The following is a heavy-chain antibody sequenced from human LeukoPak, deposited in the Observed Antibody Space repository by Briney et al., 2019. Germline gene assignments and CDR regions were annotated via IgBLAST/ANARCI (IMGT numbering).Heavy chain of an antibody. J-gene: IGHJ5*02. CDR3: ARGQSYGWFDP. CDR2: ISGSSSYI. Sequence: GGSLRLSCAASGFTFITYRMNWVRQAPGKGLERVSSISGSSSYIYSADSVKGRFTISRDSAQNSLYLQMNSLRAEDTAVYYCARGQSYGWFDPWGQGTLVTVSS. V-gene: IGHV3-21*01. D-gene: IGHD5-18*01. CDR1: GFTFITYR.